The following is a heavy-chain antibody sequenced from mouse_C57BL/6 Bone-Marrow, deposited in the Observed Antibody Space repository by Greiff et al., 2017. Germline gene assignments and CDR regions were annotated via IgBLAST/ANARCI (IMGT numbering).Heavy chain of an antibody. Sequence: EVQGVESGGGLVQPGGSMKLSCAASGFTFSDAWMDWVRQSPEKGLEWVAEIRNKANNHATYYAESVKGRFTISRDDSNSSVYLQMNSLRAEDTGMYYCTRDYCGSSWYFDVWGTGTTVTVSS. D-gene: IGHD1-1*01. V-gene: IGHV6-6*01. CDR2: IRNKANNHAT. J-gene: IGHJ1*03. CDR3: TRDYCGSSWYFDV. CDR1: GFTFSDAW.